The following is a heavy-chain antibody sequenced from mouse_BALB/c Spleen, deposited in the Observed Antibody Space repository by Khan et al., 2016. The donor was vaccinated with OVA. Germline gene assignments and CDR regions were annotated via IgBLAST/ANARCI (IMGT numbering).Heavy chain of an antibody. CDR2: INSDGYYT. D-gene: IGHD4-1*01. CDR1: GFTFSTYG. Sequence: EVQLVESRGDLMTPGGSLKLSCAASGFTFSTYGMSWVRQTPDKRLEWVATINSDGYYTYYPDSVQGRFTISRNNAKNTLYLQMSSLKSEDTAMYYCASHLTGSFAYWGQGTLVTVSA. CDR3: ASHLTGSFAY. V-gene: IGHV5-6*01. J-gene: IGHJ3*01.